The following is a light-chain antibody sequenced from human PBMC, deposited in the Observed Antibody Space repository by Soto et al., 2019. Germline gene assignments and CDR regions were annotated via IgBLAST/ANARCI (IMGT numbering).Light chain of an antibody. CDR1: QSISSW. CDR3: QQYNSDSPCT. CDR2: DAS. J-gene: IGKJ1*01. Sequence: DIQMTQSPSTLSASVGDRVTITCRASQSISSWLAWYQQKPGKAPKLLIYDASSLESGVPSRFSGSGSGTEFTLSISSLQPSAFAAYYCQQYNSDSPCTFGQGTKVETK. V-gene: IGKV1-5*01.